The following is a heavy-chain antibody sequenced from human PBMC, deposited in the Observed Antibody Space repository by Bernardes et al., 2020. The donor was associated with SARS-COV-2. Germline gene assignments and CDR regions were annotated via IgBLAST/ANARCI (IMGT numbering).Heavy chain of an antibody. Sequence: GSLRLSCAASGFTFSSYWMSWVRQAPGKGLEWVANIKQDGSEKYYVDSVKGRFTISRDNAKNSLYLQMNSLRAEDTAVYYCARDQGLNYYYGMDVWGQGTTVTVSS. V-gene: IGHV3-7*03. CDR3: ARDQGLNYYYGMDV. CDR2: IKQDGSEK. J-gene: IGHJ6*02. CDR1: GFTFSSYW.